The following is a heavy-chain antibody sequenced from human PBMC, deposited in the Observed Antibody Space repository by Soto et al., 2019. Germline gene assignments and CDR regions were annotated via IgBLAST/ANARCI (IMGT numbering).Heavy chain of an antibody. J-gene: IGHJ2*01. Sequence: QVQLQESGPGLVKPSETLSLTCTVSGASISRYYWSWIRQPPGKGLEWIGYFYYSGSTNYNPSLKSRVTIAVDTSRNHFSLRLSSVTAADTAVYYCARGRGGYFDLWGRGTLVTVSS. CDR2: FYYSGST. CDR1: GASISRYY. CDR3: ARGRGGYFDL. V-gene: IGHV4-59*01.